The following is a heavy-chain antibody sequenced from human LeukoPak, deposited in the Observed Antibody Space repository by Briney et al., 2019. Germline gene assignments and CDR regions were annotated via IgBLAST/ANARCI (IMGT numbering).Heavy chain of an antibody. J-gene: IGHJ3*01. V-gene: IGHV3-48*02. Sequence: QTGGSLRLSCVASGFTFSSYRMTWVRQAPGKGLEWVSEIGGSHSHIRYADSVKGRFTISRDNAKNLLYLQMNSLRDDDTAVYFCARDLRYCNGGTCYGGAFDFWGQGTLVTVSS. CDR1: GFTFSSYR. D-gene: IGHD2-15*01. CDR3: ARDLRYCNGGTCYGGAFDF. CDR2: IGGSHSHI.